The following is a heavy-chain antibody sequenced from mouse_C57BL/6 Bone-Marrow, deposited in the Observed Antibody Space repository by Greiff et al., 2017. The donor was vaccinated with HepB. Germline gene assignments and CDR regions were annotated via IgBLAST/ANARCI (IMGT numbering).Heavy chain of an antibody. Sequence: EVQLVESGGGLVQPNGSLKLSCAASGFSFNTYAMNWVRQAPGKGLEWVARIRSKSNNYATYYADPVKDRFTISRDESESMLYLQMNNLKTEDTATYYYVRNYYGSSRYWYFDVWGTGTTVTVSS. CDR2: IRSKSNNYAT. CDR1: GFSFNTYA. CDR3: VRNYYGSSRYWYFDV. V-gene: IGHV10-1*01. J-gene: IGHJ1*03. D-gene: IGHD1-1*01.